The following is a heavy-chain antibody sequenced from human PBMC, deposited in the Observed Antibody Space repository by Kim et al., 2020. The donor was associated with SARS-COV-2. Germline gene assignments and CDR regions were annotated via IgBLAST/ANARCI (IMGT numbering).Heavy chain of an antibody. D-gene: IGHD7-27*01. CDR3: ARVWNWGIHV. CDR2: ISVTDAI. V-gene: IGHV3-48*02. Sequence: GGSLRLSCAASGFTFTTYNMNWVRQAPGKGLEWISYISVTDAIYYADSVKGRFTISRDYAKNSLDLQMNSLRDEDTAVYYCARVWNWGIHVWGQGTLVT. CDR1: GFTFTTYN. J-gene: IGHJ4*02.